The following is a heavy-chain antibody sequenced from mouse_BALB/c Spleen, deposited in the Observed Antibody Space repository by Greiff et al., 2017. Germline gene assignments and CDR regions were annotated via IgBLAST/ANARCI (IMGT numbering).Heavy chain of an antibody. Sequence: EVKLVESGGGLVKPGGSLKLSCAASGFTFSDYYMYWVRQTPEKRLEWVATISDGGSYTYYPDSVKGRFTISRDNAKNNLYLQMSSLKSEDTAMYYCARDPIDYWGQGTTLTVSS. V-gene: IGHV5-4*02. CDR2: ISDGGSYT. CDR3: ARDPIDY. J-gene: IGHJ2*01. CDR1: GFTFSDYY.